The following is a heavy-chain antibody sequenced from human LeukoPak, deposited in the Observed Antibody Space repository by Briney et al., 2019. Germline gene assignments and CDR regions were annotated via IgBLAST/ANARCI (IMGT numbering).Heavy chain of an antibody. D-gene: IGHD3-22*01. J-gene: IGHJ6*03. CDR3: ARARSGYSQYPRGSYYYYYYMDV. CDR2: IYSSGST. V-gene: IGHV4-61*02. CDR1: GGSISSGSYY. Sequence: SQTLSLTCTVSGGSISSGSYYWSWIRQPAGKGLEWIGRIYSSGSTNYNPSLKSRVTMSVDTSKNQFSLKLSSVTAADTAVYYCARARSGYSQYPRGSYYYYYYMDVWGKGTTVTISS.